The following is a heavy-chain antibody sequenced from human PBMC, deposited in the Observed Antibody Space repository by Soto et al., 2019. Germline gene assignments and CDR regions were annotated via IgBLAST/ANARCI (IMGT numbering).Heavy chain of an antibody. Sequence: KTSETLSLTCTVSGGSVSSGSYYWSWIRQPPGKGLEWIGYIYYSGSTNYNPSLKSRVTISVDTSKNSLYLQMNSLRDEDTAVYYCARDGESSSWSDFDYWGQGTLVTVSS. CDR2: IYYSGST. D-gene: IGHD6-13*01. CDR3: ARDGESSSWSDFDY. J-gene: IGHJ4*02. CDR1: GGSVSSGSYY. V-gene: IGHV4-61*01.